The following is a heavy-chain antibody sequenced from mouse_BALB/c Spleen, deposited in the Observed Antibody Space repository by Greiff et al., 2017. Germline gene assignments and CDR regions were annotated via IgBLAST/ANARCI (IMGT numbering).Heavy chain of an antibody. CDR2: IYPGDGDT. V-gene: IGHV1-87*01. D-gene: IGHD4-1*01. Sequence: QVQLKQSGAELARPGASVKLSCKASGYTFTSYWMQWVKQRPGQGLEWIGAIYPGDGDTRYTQKFKGKATLTADKSSSTAYMQLSSLASEDSAVYYCARNWDVGAMDYWGQGTSVTVSS. J-gene: IGHJ4*01. CDR3: ARNWDVGAMDY. CDR1: GYTFTSYW.